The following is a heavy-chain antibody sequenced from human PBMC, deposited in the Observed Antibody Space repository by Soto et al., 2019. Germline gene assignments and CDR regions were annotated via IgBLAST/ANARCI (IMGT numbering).Heavy chain of an antibody. CDR1: GDSINSYY. V-gene: IGHV4-59*01. CDR3: ARNWNFAWFDP. Sequence: QVQLQESGPGLVKPSETLSLTCSVSGDSINSYYWSWIRQPPGKGLEWMGYIFYSGSTKYSPSLKSRATLSVDTSKNQISLKLSSVTAADTAVYYCARNWNFAWFDPWGQGTLVTVSS. D-gene: IGHD1-7*01. CDR2: IFYSGST. J-gene: IGHJ5*02.